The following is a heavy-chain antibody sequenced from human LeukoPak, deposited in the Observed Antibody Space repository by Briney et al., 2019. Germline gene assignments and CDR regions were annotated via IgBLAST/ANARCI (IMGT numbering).Heavy chain of an antibody. J-gene: IGHJ3*02. V-gene: IGHV3-21*01. Sequence: GGSLRLSCAASGFTFSSYSMNWVRQAPGKGLEWVSSISSSSSYIYYADSVKGRFTISRDNAMNSLYLQMNSLRAEDTAVYYCASSQSAGAFDIWGQGTMVTVSS. CDR2: ISSSSSYI. CDR1: GFTFSSYS. CDR3: ASSQSAGAFDI.